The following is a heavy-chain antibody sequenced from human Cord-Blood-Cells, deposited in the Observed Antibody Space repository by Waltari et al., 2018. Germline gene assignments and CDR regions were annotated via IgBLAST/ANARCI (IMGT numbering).Heavy chain of an antibody. Sequence: QVQLQESGPGLVTPSQTLSLPCTVSGGSISSGGYYWTWIRQPPGKGLEWIGYIYYSGSTYYNPSLKSRVTISVDTSKNQFSLKLSSVTAADTAVYYCARETEVPDYYYYYMDVWGKGTTVTVSS. CDR3: ARETEVPDYYYYYMDV. J-gene: IGHJ6*03. CDR1: GGSISSGGYY. CDR2: IYYSGST. V-gene: IGHV4-31*03. D-gene: IGHD1-1*01.